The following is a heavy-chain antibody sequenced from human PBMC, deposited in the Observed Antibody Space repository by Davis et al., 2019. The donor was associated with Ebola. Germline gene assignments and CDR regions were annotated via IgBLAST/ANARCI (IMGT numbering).Heavy chain of an antibody. CDR2: ISTSSSYI. V-gene: IGHV3-21*01. CDR1: GFTFSSYS. J-gene: IGHJ4*02. D-gene: IGHD2-21*01. CDR3: ARGPRWGGEVYNDY. Sequence: GESLKISCAASGFTFSSYSMNWVRQAPGQGLEWVSSISTSSSYIYYADSVTVRFTISRDNAKNSLYLQMNSLRAEDTAVYYCARGPRWGGEVYNDYWGQGTLITVSS.